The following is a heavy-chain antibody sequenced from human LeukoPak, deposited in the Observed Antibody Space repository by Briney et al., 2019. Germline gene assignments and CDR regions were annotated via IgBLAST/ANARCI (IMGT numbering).Heavy chain of an antibody. J-gene: IGHJ3*02. Sequence: GGSLRLSCAASGFTFSSYAMSWVRQAPGKGLEWVSSISSSSSYIYYADSVKGRLTISRDNAKNSLYLQMNSLRAEDTAVYYCARDSGYEAIISEDAFDIWGQGTMVTVSS. CDR3: ARDSGYEAIISEDAFDI. D-gene: IGHD5-12*01. CDR1: GFTFSSYA. V-gene: IGHV3-21*01. CDR2: ISSSSSYI.